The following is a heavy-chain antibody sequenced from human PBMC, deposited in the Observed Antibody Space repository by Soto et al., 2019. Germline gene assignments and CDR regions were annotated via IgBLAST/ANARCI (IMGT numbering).Heavy chain of an antibody. CDR1: GFTFSSYA. Sequence: EVQLLESGGGLVQPGGSLRLSCAASGFTFSSYAMSWVRQAPGKGLEWVSAISGSGGSTYYADSVKGRFTIARDNSKNTLYLQMNSLRAEDTAVYYCARALGDGYNNYFDYWGQGTLVTVSS. V-gene: IGHV3-23*01. J-gene: IGHJ4*02. CDR3: ARALGDGYNNYFDY. CDR2: ISGSGGST. D-gene: IGHD5-12*01.